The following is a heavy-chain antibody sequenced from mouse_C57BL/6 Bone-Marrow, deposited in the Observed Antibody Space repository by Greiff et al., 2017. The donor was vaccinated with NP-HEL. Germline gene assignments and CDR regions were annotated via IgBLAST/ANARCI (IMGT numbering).Heavy chain of an antibody. CDR2: INPNNGGT. Sequence: EVQLQQSGPELVKPGASVKISCKASGYTFTDYYMNWVKQSHGKSLEWIGDINPNNGGTSYIQKFKGKATLTVDKSSSTAYMELRSLTSEDSAVYYCARGHLYAMDYWGQGTSVTVSS. CDR3: ARGHLYAMDY. V-gene: IGHV1-26*01. CDR1: GYTFTDYY. D-gene: IGHD6-1*01. J-gene: IGHJ4*01.